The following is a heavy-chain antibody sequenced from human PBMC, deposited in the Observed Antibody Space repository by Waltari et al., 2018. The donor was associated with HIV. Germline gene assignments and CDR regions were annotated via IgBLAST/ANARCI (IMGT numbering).Heavy chain of an antibody. J-gene: IGHJ5*02. CDR2: INHSGST. Sequence: QVQLQQWGAGLLKPSETLSLTCAVYGGSFSGYYWSWIRQPPGKGLEWIGEINHSGSTNYNPSLKSRVTISVDTSKNQFSLKLSSVTAADTAVYYCARLIAAGYNWFDPWGQGTLVTVSS. CDR3: ARLIAAGYNWFDP. D-gene: IGHD6-13*01. CDR1: GGSFSGYY. V-gene: IGHV4-34*01.